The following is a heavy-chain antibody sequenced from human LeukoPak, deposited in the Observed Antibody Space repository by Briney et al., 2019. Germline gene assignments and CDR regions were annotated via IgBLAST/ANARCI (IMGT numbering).Heavy chain of an antibody. V-gene: IGHV3-7*01. CDR3: ARALQWLSPGSDY. J-gene: IGHJ4*02. CDR1: RFTFSSYW. D-gene: IGHD6-19*01. Sequence: PGGSLRLSCAASRFTFSSYWMSWVRQAPGKGLEWVANIKQDGSERYHVDSVKGRFTISRDNAKNSLYLQMNSLRAEDTAVYYCARALQWLSPGSDYWGQGTLVTVSS. CDR2: IKQDGSER.